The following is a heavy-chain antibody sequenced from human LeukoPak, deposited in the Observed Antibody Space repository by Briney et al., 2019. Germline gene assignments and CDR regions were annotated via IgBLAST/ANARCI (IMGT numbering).Heavy chain of an antibody. J-gene: IGHJ6*03. Sequence: GGSLRLSCAASGSTFSSYWMSWVRQAPGKGLEWVANIKQDGSEKYYVDSVKGRFTISRDNAKNSLYLQMNSLRAEDTAVYYCARGSRYDKYYYYMDVWGKGTTVTISS. CDR1: GSTFSSYW. CDR2: IKQDGSEK. D-gene: IGHD1-14*01. V-gene: IGHV3-7*04. CDR3: ARGSRYDKYYYYMDV.